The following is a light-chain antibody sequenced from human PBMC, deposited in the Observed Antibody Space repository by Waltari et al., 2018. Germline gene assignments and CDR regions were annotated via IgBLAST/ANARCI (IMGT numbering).Light chain of an antibody. Sequence: QSVLTQPPSVSGAPGQRVTISCTGSTSNIGAGYDVHWYQQLPGTAPKLLIYDNKHRPSGVPHRFSGSKSGSSASWAITWLQAEDEADYYCQSYDRTLSRSVLGGGTQLTVL. CDR2: DNK. J-gene: IGLJ7*01. V-gene: IGLV1-40*01. CDR1: TSNIGAGYD. CDR3: QSYDRTLSRSV.